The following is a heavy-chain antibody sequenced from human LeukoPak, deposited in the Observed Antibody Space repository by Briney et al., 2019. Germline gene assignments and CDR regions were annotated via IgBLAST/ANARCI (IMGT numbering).Heavy chain of an antibody. CDR1: GGSISSYY. CDR2: IYTSGST. J-gene: IGHJ4*02. V-gene: IGHV4-4*07. D-gene: IGHD4-17*01. CDR3: ARERGDYVFYYFDY. Sequence: SETLSLTCTVSGGSISSYYWSWIRQPAGKGLEWIGRIYTSGSTNYNPSLKSRVTMSVDTSKNQFSLKLSSVTAADTAVYYCARERGDYVFYYFDYWGQGTLVTVSS.